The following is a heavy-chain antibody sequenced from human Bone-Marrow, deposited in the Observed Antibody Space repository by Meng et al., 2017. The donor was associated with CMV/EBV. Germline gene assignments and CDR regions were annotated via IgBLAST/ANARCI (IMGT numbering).Heavy chain of an antibody. D-gene: IGHD2-2*01. CDR2: IRSKANSYAT. J-gene: IGHJ3*02. V-gene: IGHV3-73*01. CDR1: GFTFSGSA. CDR3: TRLVPAATQRGAFDI. Sequence: EGSLRLSCAASGFTFSGSAMHWVRQASGKGLEWVGRIRSKANSYATAYAASVKGRFTISRDDSKNTAYLQMNSLKTEDTAVYYCTRLVPAATQRGAFDIWGQGIMVTASS.